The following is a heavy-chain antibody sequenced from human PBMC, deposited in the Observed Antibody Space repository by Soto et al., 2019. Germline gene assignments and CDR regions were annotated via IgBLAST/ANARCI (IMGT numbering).Heavy chain of an antibody. Sequence: PGGSLRLSCAASGFTFSSYAMSWVRQAPGKGLEWVSAISGSGGSTYYADSVKGRFTISRDNSKNSLYLQWNSLKASDTAMYYCARLGLYDGSAFDIWGQGTMVTVSS. CDR3: ARLGLYDGSAFDI. V-gene: IGHV3-23*01. J-gene: IGHJ3*02. D-gene: IGHD7-27*01. CDR1: GFTFSSYA. CDR2: ISGSGGST.